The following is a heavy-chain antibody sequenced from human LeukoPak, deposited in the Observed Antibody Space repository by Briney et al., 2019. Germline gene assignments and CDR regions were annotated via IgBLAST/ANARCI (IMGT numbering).Heavy chain of an antibody. V-gene: IGHV3-48*03. CDR2: ISSSGSTI. Sequence: GGSLRLSCAASGFTFSSYEMNWVRQAPGKGLEWVSYISSSGSTIYYADSVKGRFTISRDNAKNSLYLQMNSLRAEDTAVYYCGRGGNTYLLPFDFWGQGTLVTVSS. J-gene: IGHJ4*02. CDR1: GFTFSSYE. D-gene: IGHD1/OR15-1a*01. CDR3: GRGGNTYLLPFDF.